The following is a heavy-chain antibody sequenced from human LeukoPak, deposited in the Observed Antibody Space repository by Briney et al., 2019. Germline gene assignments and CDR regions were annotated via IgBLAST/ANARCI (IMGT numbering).Heavy chain of an antibody. V-gene: IGHV3-7*03. D-gene: IGHD1-1*01. CDR3: AKDQLELSSPLFDY. CDR2: INHNGNVN. Sequence: GGSLRLSCAASGFTFSSYWMNWARQAPGKGLEWVASINHNGNVNYYVDSVKGRFTISRDNSKNTLYLQMNSLRAEDTAVYYCAKDQLELSSPLFDYWGQGTLVTVSS. J-gene: IGHJ4*02. CDR1: GFTFSSYW.